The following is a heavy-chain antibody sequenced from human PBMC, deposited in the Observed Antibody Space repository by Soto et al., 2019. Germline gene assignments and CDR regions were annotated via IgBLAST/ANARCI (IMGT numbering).Heavy chain of an antibody. D-gene: IGHD6-19*01. CDR1: GFTFSSYA. CDR3: ARDVGLGQQWLAYYFDY. Sequence: ESGGGVVQPGRSLRLSCAASGFTFSSYAMHWVRQAPGKGLEWVAVISYDGSNKYYADSVKGRFTISRDNSKNTLYLQMNSLRAEDTAVYYCARDVGLGQQWLAYYFDYWGQGTLVTVSS. V-gene: IGHV3-30-3*01. J-gene: IGHJ4*02. CDR2: ISYDGSNK.